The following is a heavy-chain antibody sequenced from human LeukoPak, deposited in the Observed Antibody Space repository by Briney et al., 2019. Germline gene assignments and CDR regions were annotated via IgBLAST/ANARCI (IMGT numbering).Heavy chain of an antibody. Sequence: GASVKVSCKASGYTFPTSGISWVRQAPGQGLEWMGWISVYNHNTNYAQKFQGRVTVTTDTSTRTAYMELRSLRSDDTAVYYCARAYDSSGGEENFDYWGQGTLVTVSS. CDR1: GYTFPTSG. D-gene: IGHD3-22*01. V-gene: IGHV1-18*01. CDR3: ARAYDSSGGEENFDY. J-gene: IGHJ4*02. CDR2: ISVYNHNT.